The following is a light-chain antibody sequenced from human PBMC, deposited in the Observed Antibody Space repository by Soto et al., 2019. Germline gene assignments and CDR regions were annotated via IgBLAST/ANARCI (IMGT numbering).Light chain of an antibody. CDR1: SSVVGGYNY. CDR3: SSYTSSNTLYV. V-gene: IGLV2-14*01. Sequence: QSALTQPASVSGSPGQSITISCTGTSSVVGGYNYVSWYQQHPGKAPKLMIYDVNNRPSGVSDRFSGSKSGNTASLTISGLQAEDEADYFCSSYTSSNTLYVLGAGTKLTVL. CDR2: DVN. J-gene: IGLJ1*01.